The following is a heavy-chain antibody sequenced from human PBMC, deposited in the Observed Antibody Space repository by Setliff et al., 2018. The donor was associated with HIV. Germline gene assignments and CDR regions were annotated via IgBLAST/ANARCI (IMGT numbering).Heavy chain of an antibody. CDR1: GGSFGAYY. D-gene: IGHD1-1*01. CDR3: ARETSVTPVGLDH. Sequence: PSETLSLTCAVYGGSFGAYYWTWIRQPPGKGLEWIGEINRSRNTKYNPSLKSRVTISIDTSKKQFSLKLNSVTAADTAVYYCARETSVTPVGLDHWGQGTLVTVSA. J-gene: IGHJ1*01. V-gene: IGHV4-34*01. CDR2: INRSRNT.